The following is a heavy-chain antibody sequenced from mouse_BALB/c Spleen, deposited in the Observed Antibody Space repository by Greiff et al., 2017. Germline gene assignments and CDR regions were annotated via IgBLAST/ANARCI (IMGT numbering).Heavy chain of an antibody. CDR1: GYTFTSYW. CDR3: ASYGYDSAFAY. Sequence: VKLQESGAELARPGASVKLSCKASGYTFTSYWMQWVKQRPGQGLEWIGAIYPGDGDTRYTQKFKGKATLTADKSSSTAYMQLSSLASEDSAVYYCASYGYDSAFAYWGQGTLVTVSA. CDR2: IYPGDGDT. D-gene: IGHD2-2*01. V-gene: IGHV1-87*01. J-gene: IGHJ3*01.